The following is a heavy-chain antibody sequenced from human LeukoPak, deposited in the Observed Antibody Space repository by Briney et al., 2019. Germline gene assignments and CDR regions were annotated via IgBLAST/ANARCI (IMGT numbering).Heavy chain of an antibody. Sequence: ASVKVSCKASGYTFTGYYMHWVRQAPGQGLEWMGWINPNNGGTNYAQKFQGRVTMTRDTSINTAYMELSRLRSDDTAVYSCARAGGARLYYYYYMDVWGKGTTVTVSS. V-gene: IGHV1-2*02. CDR3: ARAGGARLYYYYYMDV. CDR2: INPNNGGT. J-gene: IGHJ6*03. D-gene: IGHD3-10*01. CDR1: GYTFTGYY.